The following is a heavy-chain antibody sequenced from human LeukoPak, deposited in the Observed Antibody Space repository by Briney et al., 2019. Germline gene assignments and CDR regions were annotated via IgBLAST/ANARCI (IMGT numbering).Heavy chain of an antibody. CDR1: GYTFTSYD. Sequence: GASVKVSCKASGYTFTSYDINWVRQATGQGLEWMGWMNPNSGNTGYAQKFQGRVTMTRNTSISTAYMELSSLRSEDTAVYYCARGGYYDILTGYYYYYYMDVWGKRTTVTVSS. J-gene: IGHJ6*03. D-gene: IGHD3-9*01. CDR2: MNPNSGNT. V-gene: IGHV1-8*01. CDR3: ARGGYYDILTGYYYYYYMDV.